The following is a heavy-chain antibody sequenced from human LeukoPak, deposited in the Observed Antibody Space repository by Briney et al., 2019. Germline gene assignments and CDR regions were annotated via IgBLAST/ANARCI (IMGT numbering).Heavy chain of an antibody. J-gene: IGHJ3*02. Sequence: SVKVSCKASGGTFSSYAISWVRQAPGQGLEWMGGIIPIFGTANYAQKFQGRVTITTDESTSTACMELSSLRSEDTAVYYCARLVIHGFAFDIWGQGTMVTVSS. CDR1: GGTFSSYA. V-gene: IGHV1-69*05. CDR2: IIPIFGTA. CDR3: ARLVIHGFAFDI. D-gene: IGHD4-23*01.